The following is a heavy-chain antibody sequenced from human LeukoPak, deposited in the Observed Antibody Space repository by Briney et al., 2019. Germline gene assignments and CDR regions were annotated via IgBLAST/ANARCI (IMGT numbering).Heavy chain of an antibody. CDR3: ARAIVVVLNWFDP. J-gene: IGHJ5*02. Sequence: GASVKVSCKASGYTFTSYGISWVRQAPGQGLEWMGWISAYNGNTNYAQKLQGRVTMTTDTSTSAAYMELSSLRSEDTAVYYCARAIVVVLNWFDPWGQGTLVTVSS. D-gene: IGHD2-15*01. V-gene: IGHV1-18*01. CDR1: GYTFTSYG. CDR2: ISAYNGNT.